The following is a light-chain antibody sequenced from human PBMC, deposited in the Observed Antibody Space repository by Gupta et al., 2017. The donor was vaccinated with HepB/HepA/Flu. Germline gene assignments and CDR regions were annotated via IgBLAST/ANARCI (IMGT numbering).Light chain of an antibody. J-gene: IGKJ1*01. CDR1: ETIRTS. V-gene: IGKV1-39*01. CDR2: SAS. Sequence: DIQMTQSPSSLSASVGDRVTITCRASETIRTSLNWYQQKPNMAPKLLVSSASNLYSGVPARFSGRGSGTEFTLTITSLQPEDFATYYCQQSFIVPWTFGQGTNVETK. CDR3: QQSFIVPWT.